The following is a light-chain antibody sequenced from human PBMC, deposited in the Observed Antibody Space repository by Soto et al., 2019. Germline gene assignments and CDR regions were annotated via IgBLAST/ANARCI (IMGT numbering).Light chain of an antibody. J-gene: IGKJ1*01. V-gene: IGKV3-15*01. CDR3: QQYNNWPRT. CDR1: QSVSSN. CDR2: GAS. Sequence: EIVLTHSPAPLSVSPGERETLSCSASQSVSSNLAWYQQKPGQAPSLLTNGASTRATGIPARFSGSGSGTEFTLTICSLQSEDFAVYYCQQYNNWPRTFGQGAKVDIK.